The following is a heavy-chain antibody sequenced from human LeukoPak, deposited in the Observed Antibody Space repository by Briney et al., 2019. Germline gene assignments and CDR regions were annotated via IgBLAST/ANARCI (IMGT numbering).Heavy chain of an antibody. D-gene: IGHD6-13*01. CDR3: ARGGSSWYSVWFDP. V-gene: IGHV4-61*02. CDR1: GGSISSGSYY. J-gene: IGHJ5*02. Sequence: SETLSLTCTDSGGSISSGSYYWSWIRQPAGKGLEWIGRIHSSGTTNYNPSLKSRVTISVDTSKNQFSLKLSSVTAADTAVYYCARGGSSWYSVWFDPWGQGTLVTVSS. CDR2: IHSSGTT.